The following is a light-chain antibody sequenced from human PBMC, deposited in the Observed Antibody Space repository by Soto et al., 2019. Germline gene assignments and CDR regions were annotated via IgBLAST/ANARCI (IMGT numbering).Light chain of an antibody. CDR3: ASDAGSDNYV. V-gene: IGLV2-8*01. J-gene: IGLJ1*01. CDR2: EVT. Sequence: QSALTQPPSASGSPGQSVTISCTGSSNDVGAYNSVSWYQQHPGKAPRLIFYEVTKRPSGVPDRFSGSKSANKAALTVSWLQADDEDDYFCASDAGSDNYVFGAGTKVTVL. CDR1: SNDVGAYNS.